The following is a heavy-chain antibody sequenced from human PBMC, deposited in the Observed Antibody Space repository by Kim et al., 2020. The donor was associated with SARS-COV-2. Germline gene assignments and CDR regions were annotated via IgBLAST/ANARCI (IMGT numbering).Heavy chain of an antibody. Sequence: GGSLRLSCAASGFTFSSYWMSWVRQAPGKGLEWVANINQGGGEKYYVDSLKGRFTISRDNAKNSLYLQMNSLRAEDTAVYYCARKGSGYYGPYGMDDWGQGTPVTVSS. CDR2: INQGGGEK. CDR1: GFTFSSYW. J-gene: IGHJ6*02. CDR3: ARKGSGYYGPYGMDD. V-gene: IGHV3-7*01. D-gene: IGHD3-22*01.